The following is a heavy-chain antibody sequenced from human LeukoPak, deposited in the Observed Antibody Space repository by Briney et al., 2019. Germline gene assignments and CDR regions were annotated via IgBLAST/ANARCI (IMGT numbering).Heavy chain of an antibody. J-gene: IGHJ3*02. V-gene: IGHV4-38-2*02. CDR3: ARSSDYDDAFDI. D-gene: IGHD4-17*01. CDR2: IYHSGST. Sequence: SETLSLTCTVSGYSISSGYYWGWIRQPPGKGLEWIGSIYHSGSTYYNPSLKSRVTISVDTSKNQFSLKLSSVTAADTAVYYCARSSDYDDAFDIWGQGTMVTVSS. CDR1: GYSISSGYY.